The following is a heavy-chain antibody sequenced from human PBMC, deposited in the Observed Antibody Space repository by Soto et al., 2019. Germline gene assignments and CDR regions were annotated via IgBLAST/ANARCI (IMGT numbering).Heavy chain of an antibody. CDR3: AGLRGYAGSPIDY. D-gene: IGHD2-15*01. CDR2: IYYSGST. V-gene: IGHV4-59*01. CDR1: GGSISNYY. Sequence: PSETLSLTCTVSGGSISNYYWSWIRQPPGKGLEWIGYIYYSGSTNYNPSLKSRVTISVDTSKNQFSLRLSSVTTADTAVYYCAGLRGYAGSPIDYWGQGTLVTVSS. J-gene: IGHJ4*02.